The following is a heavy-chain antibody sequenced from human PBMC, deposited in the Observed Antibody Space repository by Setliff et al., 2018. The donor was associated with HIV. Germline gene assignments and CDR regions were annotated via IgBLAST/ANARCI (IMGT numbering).Heavy chain of an antibody. CDR3: ARGDYYDSSGYYIDAFDV. CDR2: ISTGSSYI. J-gene: IGHJ3*01. D-gene: IGHD3-22*01. V-gene: IGHV3-21*01. Sequence: GGSLRLSCAASGFTFNSYSMNWVRQAPGKGLEWVSSISTGSSYIYYADSVKGRFTISRDNAKNSLYLQMNSLRAEDTAVYYCARGDYYDSSGYYIDAFDVWGQGTKVTVSS. CDR1: GFTFNSYS.